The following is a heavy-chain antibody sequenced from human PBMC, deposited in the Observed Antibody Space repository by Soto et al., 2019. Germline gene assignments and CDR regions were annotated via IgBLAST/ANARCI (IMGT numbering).Heavy chain of an antibody. V-gene: IGHV3-74*01. D-gene: IGHD3-22*01. CDR2: IKTDGTYA. CDR1: GFTFSTYW. CDR3: APGGSGYYAN. J-gene: IGHJ4*02. Sequence: EVQLVESGGDLVQPGGSLRLSCAASGFTFSTYWMHWVRQAPGKGLLWVSRIKTDGTYATYADSVKGRFTISRDNAKNTLYLQMNSLRVEDAAVYYCAPGGSGYYANWGQGTLVTVSS.